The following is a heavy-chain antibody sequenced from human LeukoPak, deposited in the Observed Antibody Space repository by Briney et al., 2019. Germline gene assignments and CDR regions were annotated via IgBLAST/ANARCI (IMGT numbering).Heavy chain of an antibody. D-gene: IGHD3-16*02. CDR3: SRDRNIMIAFGGIIPKDY. CDR2: IGSNISAM. Sequence: GGSLRLSCAASGFTFSDYSMNWVRQAPGKGLEWVSYIGSNISAMYYADSVRGRFTISRDNAKNSLYLQMNSLRAEDTAVYYCSRDRNIMIAFGGIIPKDYWGQGTLVTVSS. CDR1: GFTFSDYS. J-gene: IGHJ4*02. V-gene: IGHV3-48*04.